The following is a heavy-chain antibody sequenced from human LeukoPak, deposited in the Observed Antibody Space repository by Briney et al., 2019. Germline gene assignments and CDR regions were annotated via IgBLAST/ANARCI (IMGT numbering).Heavy chain of an antibody. CDR1: GFTFSSYS. CDR3: ARDRGGSSWSYGMDV. D-gene: IGHD6-13*01. V-gene: IGHV3-21*01. CDR2: IRISSSYI. Sequence: GSLRLSCAASGFTFSSYSMNWVRQAPGKGREWVSSIRISSSYIYYADSVKGRFTISRDNAKNSLYLQMNSLRAEDTAVYYCARDRGGSSWSYGMDVWGQGATVTVSS. J-gene: IGHJ6*02.